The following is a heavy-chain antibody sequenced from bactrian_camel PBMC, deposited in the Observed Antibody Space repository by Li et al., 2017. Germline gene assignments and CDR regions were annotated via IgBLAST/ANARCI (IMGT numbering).Heavy chain of an antibody. J-gene: IGHJ6*01. V-gene: IGHV3S54*01. Sequence: VQLVESGGGSVQAGGSLTLSCAASGSTGNMYCMGWFRQVPGKEHEEVAKINTRGRGTAYGVSTQGRFTFSKDNAKNTLYLQMNSLKAEDTGMYYCAADNELSTYGRCWLPEGIKGRNFGYWGQGTQVTVS. CDR1: GSTGNMYC. D-gene: IGHD6*01. CDR3: AADNELSTYGRCWLPEGIKGRNFGY. CDR2: INTRGRGT.